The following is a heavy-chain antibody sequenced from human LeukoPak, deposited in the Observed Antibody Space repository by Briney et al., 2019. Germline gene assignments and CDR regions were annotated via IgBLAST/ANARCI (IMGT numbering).Heavy chain of an antibody. CDR3: ARALIPYCSSTSCLSDAFDI. J-gene: IGHJ3*02. Sequence: ASVKVSCKASGGTFSSYAISWVRQAPGQGLEWMGGIIPIFGTANYAQKFQGRVTITADESTSTAYMELSSLRSEDTAVYYCARALIPYCSSTSCLSDAFDIWGQGTMVTVSS. CDR2: IIPIFGTA. CDR1: GGTFSSYA. D-gene: IGHD2-2*01. V-gene: IGHV1-69*13.